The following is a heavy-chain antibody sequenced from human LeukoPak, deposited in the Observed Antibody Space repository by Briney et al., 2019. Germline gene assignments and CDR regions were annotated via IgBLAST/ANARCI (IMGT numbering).Heavy chain of an antibody. J-gene: IGHJ4*02. V-gene: IGHV1-18*01. CDR2: ISAYNGDT. CDR3: AFEGYNYGYN. Sequence: ASVKVSCKASGYTFKNYDISWVRQAPGQGLEWMEWISAYNGDTNYAQNFQGRVTMTTDTSTSTAYMELRSLRSDDTAIYYCAFEGYNYGYNWGQGTLVTVSS. CDR1: GYTFKNYD. D-gene: IGHD5-18*01.